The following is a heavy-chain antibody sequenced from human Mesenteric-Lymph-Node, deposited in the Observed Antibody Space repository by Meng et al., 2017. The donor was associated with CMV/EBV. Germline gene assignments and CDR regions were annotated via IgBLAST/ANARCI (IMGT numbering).Heavy chain of an antibody. CDR3: ARGGSSYYYYGMDV. CDR1: GGPFSGYY. V-gene: IGHV4-34*01. Sequence: VDGGPFSGYYWSWLRQTPGKGLEWIGQIDLSGSTNYNPSLKSRVTISVDTSKNQFSLKLSSVTAADTAVYYCARGGSSYYYYGMDVWGQGTTVTVSS. D-gene: IGHD2-15*01. CDR2: IDLSGST. J-gene: IGHJ6*01.